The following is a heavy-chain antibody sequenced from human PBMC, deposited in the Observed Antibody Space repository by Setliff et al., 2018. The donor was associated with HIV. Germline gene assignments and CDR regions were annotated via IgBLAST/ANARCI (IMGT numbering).Heavy chain of an antibody. Sequence: ETLSLTCTVSGGSISSTNYYWAWIRQPPGKGLEWIGSIYHSGSTYYNPSLKSRVTISVDTSKNQFSLKLSSVTAADTAVYYCARAPITIFGVIIIPVYFDYWGQGTLVTVSS. D-gene: IGHD3-3*01. CDR2: IYHSGST. CDR3: ARAPITIFGVIIIPVYFDY. CDR1: GGSISSTNYY. V-gene: IGHV4-39*07. J-gene: IGHJ4*02.